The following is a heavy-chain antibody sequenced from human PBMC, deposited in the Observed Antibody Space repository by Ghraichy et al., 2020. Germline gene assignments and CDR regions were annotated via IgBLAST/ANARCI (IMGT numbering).Heavy chain of an antibody. CDR3: SDFDY. V-gene: IGHV3-7*01. Sequence: GGSLRLSCAVSGFTFSNFWMSWVRQAPGKGPEWVANINKDGSEKKYVDSVKGRFTITRDNAKNSLYLQMNSLRAEDTAVYYCSDFDYWGQGTLVTVSS. J-gene: IGHJ4*02. CDR1: GFTFSNFW. CDR2: INKDGSEK.